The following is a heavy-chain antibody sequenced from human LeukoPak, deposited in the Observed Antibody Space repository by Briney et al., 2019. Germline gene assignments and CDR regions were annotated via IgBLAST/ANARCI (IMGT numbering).Heavy chain of an antibody. CDR1: GGTFSRYA. CDR2: IIPIFGAA. D-gene: IGHD5-12*01. CDR3: ARAYSGYDFFDY. Sequence: SVKVSCKASGGTFSRYAISWVRQAPGQGLEWMGGIIPIFGAANYAQKFQGRVTITADESTSTAYMEVSSLRSEDTAVYYCARAYSGYDFFDYWGQGILVTVSS. J-gene: IGHJ4*02. V-gene: IGHV1-69*13.